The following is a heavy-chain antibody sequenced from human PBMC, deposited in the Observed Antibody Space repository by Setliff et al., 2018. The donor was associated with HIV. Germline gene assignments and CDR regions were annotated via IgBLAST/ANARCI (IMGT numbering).Heavy chain of an antibody. V-gene: IGHV3-30*04. CDR1: GFNFDLYG. J-gene: IGHJ4*02. Sequence: PGGSLRLSCEASGFNFDLYGFHWVRQAPGKGLEWVAVVSYGGTNTYYADSVKGRFIISRDDSESTLFLQMNSLRVDDTAVYYCARDWRHGYDLNFDYWGQGTLVTVS. CDR3: ARDWRHGYDLNFDY. CDR2: VSYGGTNT. D-gene: IGHD5-12*01.